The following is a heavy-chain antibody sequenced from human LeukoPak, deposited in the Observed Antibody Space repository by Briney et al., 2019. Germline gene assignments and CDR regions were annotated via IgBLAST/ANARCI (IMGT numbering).Heavy chain of an antibody. CDR1: VYIFTSYG. V-gene: IGHV1-18*01. CDR3: ERDGCLYSESDSTPDY. CDR2: ISAYYGNT. D-gene: IGHD1-26*01. J-gene: IGHJ4*02. Sequence: ASVTVSCKASVYIFTSYGIIWVRQPPGPGLEWMGCISAYYGNTHYAQKLPDRVTITTDTSTRTAYRELRSLRSDDAAVYYWERDGCLYSESDSTPDYRGQGTLVTVSS.